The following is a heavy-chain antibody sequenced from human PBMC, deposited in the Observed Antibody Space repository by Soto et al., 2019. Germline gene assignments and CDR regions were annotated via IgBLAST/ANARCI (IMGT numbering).Heavy chain of an antibody. CDR2: INPSGGST. V-gene: IGHV1-46*01. CDR1: GYTFTSYY. CDR3: ASSDHRMAQSTLDC. D-gene: IGHD2-8*01. Sequence: QVQLVQSGAEVKKPGASVKVSCKASGYTFTSYYMHWVRQAPGQGLEWMGIINPSGGSTSYAQKFQGRVTMTRDTSTRTVYMELSSLISEDTAVYYCASSDHRMAQSTLDCWGQGTLVTVSS. J-gene: IGHJ4*02.